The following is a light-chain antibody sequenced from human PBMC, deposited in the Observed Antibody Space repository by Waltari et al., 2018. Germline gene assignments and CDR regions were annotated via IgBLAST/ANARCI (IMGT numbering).Light chain of an antibody. J-gene: IGKJ2*03. CDR1: QGINND. CDR3: LHYHTAPYS. CDR2: DAS. Sequence: DIQMTQSPSSLSASVGDRVTITCRASQGINNDLNWYQQKPGKTPKRLIYDASSLQSVVPSRFSGSGSGTLFTLTISSLQPEDFATYYCLHYHTAPYSFGQGTKVEI. V-gene: IGKV1-17*01.